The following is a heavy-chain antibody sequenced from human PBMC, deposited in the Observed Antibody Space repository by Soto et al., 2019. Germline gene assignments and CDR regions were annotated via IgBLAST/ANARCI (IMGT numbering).Heavy chain of an antibody. Sequence: QVQLVESGGGLVKPGGSLRLSCAASGFTFSDYYMSWIRQAPGKGLEWVSYISGSGSTIYYADSVKGRFTISRGNAKNSLHLQMNNLIAEDTAVYYCASGVAASHFYYYYMDVWGKGTTVTVSS. CDR2: ISGSGSTI. CDR3: ASGVAASHFYYYYMDV. V-gene: IGHV3-11*01. J-gene: IGHJ6*03. D-gene: IGHD2-15*01. CDR1: GFTFSDYY.